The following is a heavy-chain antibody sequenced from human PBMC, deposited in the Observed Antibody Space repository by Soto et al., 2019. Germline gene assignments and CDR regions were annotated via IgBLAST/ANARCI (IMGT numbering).Heavy chain of an antibody. V-gene: IGHV4-59*01. D-gene: IGHD3-22*01. Sequence: SETLSLTCTVSGGSISSYYWSWIRQPPGKGLEWIGYIYYSGSTDYNPSLKSRVTISVDTSKNQFSLKLSSVTAADTAVYYCAGGVYDSSGYYGYYFDYWGQGTLVTVSS. CDR3: AGGVYDSSGYYGYYFDY. CDR1: GGSISSYY. J-gene: IGHJ4*02. CDR2: IYYSGST.